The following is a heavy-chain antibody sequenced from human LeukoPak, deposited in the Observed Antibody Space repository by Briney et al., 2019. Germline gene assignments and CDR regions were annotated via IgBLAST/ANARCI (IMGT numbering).Heavy chain of an antibody. CDR3: ARGHKRKGYSSGWYSTGEAFDI. CDR2: IFYSGST. V-gene: IGHV4-39*07. J-gene: IGHJ3*02. CDR1: GGSISTSNYY. D-gene: IGHD6-19*01. Sequence: PSETLSLTCTVSGGSISTSNYYWGWIRQPPGKGLEWIGNIFYSGSTYYSPSLRSRVTISLDTSRNQFSLKLNSVTAADTAVYYCARGHKRKGYSSGWYSTGEAFDIWGQGTMVTVSS.